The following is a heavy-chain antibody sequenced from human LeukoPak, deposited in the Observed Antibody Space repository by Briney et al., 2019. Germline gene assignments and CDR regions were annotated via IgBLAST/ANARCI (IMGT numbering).Heavy chain of an antibody. CDR2: ISSSSSYI. J-gene: IGHJ2*01. CDR3: ARRIFGVVPRNWYFDL. V-gene: IGHV3-21*01. D-gene: IGHD3-3*01. CDR1: GFTFSSYS. Sequence: GGSLRLSCAASGFTFSSYSMNWVRQAPGKGLEWVSSISSSSSYIYYADSVKGRFTISRDNAKNSLYLQMNSLRAEDTAVYYCARRIFGVVPRNWYFDLWGRGTLVTVSS.